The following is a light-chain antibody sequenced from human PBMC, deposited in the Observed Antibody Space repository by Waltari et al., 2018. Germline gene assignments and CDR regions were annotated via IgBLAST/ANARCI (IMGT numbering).Light chain of an antibody. J-gene: IGKJ1*01. CDR3: QQYYTNPRT. CDR1: QSVLYNSNNKNS. CDR2: WAS. V-gene: IGKV4-1*01. Sequence: DIVMTQSPDSLTVSLGERATINCKSNQSVLYNSNNKNSVAWYQQKPGQPPKLLIYWASTRQAGVPDRFSGSGSGTDFTLTISSLQAEDVAVYHCQQYYTNPRTFGQGTKVEIK.